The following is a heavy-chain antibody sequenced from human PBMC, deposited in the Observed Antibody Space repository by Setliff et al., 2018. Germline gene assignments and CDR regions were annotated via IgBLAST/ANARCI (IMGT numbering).Heavy chain of an antibody. CDR2: INHSGST. CDR3: ARVQLWSPYYFDY. Sequence: SETLSLTCAVYGGSFSGYYWSWIRQPPGKGLEWIGEINHSGSTNYNPSLKSRVTISVDTSKNQFSLKLSSVTAADTAVYYCARVQLWSPYYFDYWGEGTLVTVSS. J-gene: IGHJ4*02. D-gene: IGHD5-18*01. V-gene: IGHV4-34*01. CDR1: GGSFSGYY.